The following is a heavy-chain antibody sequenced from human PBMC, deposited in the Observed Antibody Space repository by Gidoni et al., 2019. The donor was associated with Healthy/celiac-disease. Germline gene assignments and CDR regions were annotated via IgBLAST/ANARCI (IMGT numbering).Heavy chain of an antibody. CDR1: GFTFDDYT. J-gene: IGHJ4*02. Sequence: EVQLVESGGVVVQPGGSLRLACAASGFTFDDYTMHWVRQAPGKGLELVSLISWDGGSTYYADSVKGRFTISRDNSKNSLYLQMNSLRTEDTALYYCAKATRDSLDYWGQGTLVTVSS. V-gene: IGHV3-43*01. D-gene: IGHD2-21*01. CDR3: AKATRDSLDY. CDR2: ISWDGGST.